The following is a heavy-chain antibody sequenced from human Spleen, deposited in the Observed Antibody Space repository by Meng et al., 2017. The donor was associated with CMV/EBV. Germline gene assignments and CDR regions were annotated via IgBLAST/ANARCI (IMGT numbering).Heavy chain of an antibody. V-gene: IGHV4-59*01. CDR1: GGSISTYY. J-gene: IGHJ4*02. D-gene: IGHD3-10*01. CDR2: IYYSGST. CDR3: ARDLSGGPGDY. Sequence: SETLSLTCSVSGGSISTYYWSWLRQSPGRGLEWIGYIYYSGSTNYNPSLKSRVTISVDTSKNQFSLKLSSVTAADTAVYYCARDLSGGPGDYWGQGTLVTVSS.